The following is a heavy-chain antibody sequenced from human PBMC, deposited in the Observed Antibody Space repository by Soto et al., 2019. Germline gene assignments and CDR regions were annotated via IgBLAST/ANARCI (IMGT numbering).Heavy chain of an antibody. CDR2: IIPFSGTV. CDR3: ARGSYDSYAGFFGMDV. Sequence: QVQLVQSGAEVKKPGSSVKVSCKASGGSFMSQAISWVRQAPGQGPEWMGGIIPFSGTVTYTERFQGRLTLTADEPTKTAYMELSSLRSEDTAVYYCARGSYDSYAGFFGMDVRGQGTTVTVS. V-gene: IGHV1-69*01. D-gene: IGHD3-10*01. CDR1: GGSFMSQA. J-gene: IGHJ6*02.